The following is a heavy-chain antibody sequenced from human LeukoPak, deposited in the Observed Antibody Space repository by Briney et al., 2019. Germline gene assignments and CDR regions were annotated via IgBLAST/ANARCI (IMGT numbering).Heavy chain of an antibody. J-gene: IGHJ3*02. CDR3: ARRKTLRWKEVGAFDI. CDR1: GVSFSGYY. V-gene: IGHV4-34*01. CDR2: INHSGST. D-gene: IGHD4-23*01. Sequence: SETLSLTCAVYGVSFSGYYWSWIRQPPGKGLEWIGEINHSGSTNYNPSLKSRVTISVDTSKNQFSLKLSSVTAADTAVYYCARRKTLRWKEVGAFDIWGQGTMVTVSS.